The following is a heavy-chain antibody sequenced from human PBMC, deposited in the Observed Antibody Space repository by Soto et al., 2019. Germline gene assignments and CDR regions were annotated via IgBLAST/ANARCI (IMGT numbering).Heavy chain of an antibody. D-gene: IGHD6-19*01. CDR3: VRDGSSGWRCES. Sequence: GGSLRLSCEASGFTFSRYWMSWIRQAPGKGLEWVANVKQDGSQSYLVDSVKGRFTMSRDNAKNSLFLQMNSLRAEDTAVYYCVRDGSSGWRCESWGRETRGTGSS. CDR2: VKQDGSQS. J-gene: IGHJ5*02. CDR1: GFTFSRYW. V-gene: IGHV3-7*01.